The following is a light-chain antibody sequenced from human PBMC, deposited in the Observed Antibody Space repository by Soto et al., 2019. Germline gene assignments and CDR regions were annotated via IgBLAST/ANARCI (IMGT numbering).Light chain of an antibody. J-gene: IGLJ2*01. Sequence: QSALTHPPSASGSPGQSVTISCTGTSSDVGGYNYVSWYQQHPGQAPKLMIYEVSKRPSGVPDRFSGSKSGNTASLTVSGLQAEDEADYYCSSYAGRNNFVVFGGGTQLPVL. CDR3: SSYAGRNNFVV. CDR1: SSDVGGYNY. V-gene: IGLV2-8*01. CDR2: EVS.